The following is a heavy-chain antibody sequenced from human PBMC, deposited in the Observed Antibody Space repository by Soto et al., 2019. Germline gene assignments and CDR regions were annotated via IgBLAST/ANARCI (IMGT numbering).Heavy chain of an antibody. CDR2: ISGSGGST. J-gene: IGHJ4*02. D-gene: IGHD3-9*01. CDR1: GFTFSSYA. CDR3: AKIPYPYYDILTGYYTGDY. V-gene: IGHV3-23*01. Sequence: EVQLLESGGGLVQPGGSLRLSCAASGFTFSSYAMSWVRQAPGKGLEWVSAISGSGGSTYYADSVKGRFTISRDNSKNTLYLQMNSLRAEDTAVYYCAKIPYPYYDILTGYYTGDYWGQGTLVTVSS.